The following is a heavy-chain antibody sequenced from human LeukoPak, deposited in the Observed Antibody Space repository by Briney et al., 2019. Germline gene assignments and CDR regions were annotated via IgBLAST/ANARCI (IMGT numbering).Heavy chain of an antibody. CDR1: GYTFTSYY. D-gene: IGHD2-15*01. CDR3: ARDFFHGHCSGLTCFLLDS. J-gene: IGHJ4*02. Sequence: ASVKVSCKASGYTFTSYYMHWVRQAPGQGLEWMGIINPSGGSTSYAQKFQGRLTVTTDTSTNTAYMELRSLRPDDTAVYYCARDFFHGHCSGLTCFLLDSWGQGSLVTVSS. V-gene: IGHV1-46*01. CDR2: INPSGGST.